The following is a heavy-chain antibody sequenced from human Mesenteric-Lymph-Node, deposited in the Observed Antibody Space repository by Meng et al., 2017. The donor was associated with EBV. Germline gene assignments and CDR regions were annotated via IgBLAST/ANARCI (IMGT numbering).Heavy chain of an antibody. CDR1: GFSVSDYA. CDR2: ISPTNGRT. V-gene: IGHV3-23*01. CDR3: AKDERWLQSDH. J-gene: IGHJ5*02. D-gene: IGHD5-24*01. Sequence: LVTAGGDVQTGGSLRLSFAASGFSVSDYAISWVRQAPGKGLEWVSGISPTNGRTYYTDSVKGRFTISRDNFKNTLYLQMNSLRAEDTAVYFCAKDERWLQSDHWGQGTLVTVSS.